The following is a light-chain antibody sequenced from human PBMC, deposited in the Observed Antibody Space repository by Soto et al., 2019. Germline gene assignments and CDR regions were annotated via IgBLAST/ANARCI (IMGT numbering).Light chain of an antibody. Sequence: DIQMTQSPSSVSASVGDRVTITGRASESISTWLAWYQPKPGKAPKLLIYGASSLESGVPPRLSGDGSETVFTLTIRSLQRDDFGTYYCQQYSRLWSFGQGTKVDIK. CDR2: GAS. CDR1: ESISTW. V-gene: IGKV1-5*03. J-gene: IGKJ1*01. CDR3: QQYSRLWS.